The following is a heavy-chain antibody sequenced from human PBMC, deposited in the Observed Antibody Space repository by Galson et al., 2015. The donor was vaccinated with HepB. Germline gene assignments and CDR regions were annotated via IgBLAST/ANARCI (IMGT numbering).Heavy chain of an antibody. J-gene: IGHJ4*02. D-gene: IGHD3-22*01. CDR2: IIPILGIA. V-gene: IGHV1-69*04. CDR1: GGTFSSYA. CDR3: ARDEKYYDSSGSDDY. Sequence: SVKVSCRASGGTFSSYAISWVRQAPGQGLEWMGRIIPILGIANYAQKFQGRVTITADKSTSTAYMELSSLRSEDTAVYYCARDEKYYDSSGSDDYWGQGTLVTVSS.